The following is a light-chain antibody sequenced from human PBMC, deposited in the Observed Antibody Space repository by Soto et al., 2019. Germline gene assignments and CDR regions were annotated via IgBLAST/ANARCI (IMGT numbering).Light chain of an antibody. V-gene: IGKV1-39*01. CDR3: QQSFSTPIT. J-gene: IGKJ5*01. CDR2: RAS. CDR1: QSISTY. Sequence: DIQMTQSPSSLSASVGDRVSITCRASQSISTYVNWYQQKPGTAPNLLIYRASTLESGVPSRFSGSGSRTDFTLTISSLQPADFSTYYCQQSFSTPITFGQGTRLDIK.